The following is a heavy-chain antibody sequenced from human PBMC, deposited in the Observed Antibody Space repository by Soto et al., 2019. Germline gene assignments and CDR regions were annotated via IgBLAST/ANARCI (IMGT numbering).Heavy chain of an antibody. V-gene: IGHV1-69*08. CDR3: ARDLRAVAGRTSEYFQH. CDR1: GGTFSSYT. CDR2: IIPILGIA. Sequence: QVQLVQSGAEVKKPGSSVKVSCKASGGTFSSYTISWVRQAPGQGLEWMGRIIPILGIANYAQKFQGRVTITADKSTSTAYMELSSLRSEDTAVYYCARDLRAVAGRTSEYFQHWGQGTLVTVSS. D-gene: IGHD6-19*01. J-gene: IGHJ1*01.